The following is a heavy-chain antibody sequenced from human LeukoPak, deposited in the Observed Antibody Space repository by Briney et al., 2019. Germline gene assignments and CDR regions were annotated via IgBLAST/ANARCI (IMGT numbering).Heavy chain of an antibody. D-gene: IGHD3-3*01. CDR3: AREGLRTERSDTDAFDI. Sequence: PGGSPRLSCAASGFTFSTYTINWVRQAPGKGLEWVSSISSNGYYIYYAGSVRGRFTISRDNAKNSLYLQMNSLRAEDTALYYCAREGLRTERSDTDAFDIWGQGTMVTVSS. CDR2: ISSNGYYI. J-gene: IGHJ3*02. V-gene: IGHV3-21*01. CDR1: GFTFSTYT.